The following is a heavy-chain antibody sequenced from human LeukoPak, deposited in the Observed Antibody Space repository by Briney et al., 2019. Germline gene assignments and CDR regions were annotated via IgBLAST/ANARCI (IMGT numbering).Heavy chain of an antibody. Sequence: SETLSLTCGVSAYSISSAYYWGWIRPPPGKGLEWSGSIYHSGNTYYNPSLKSRVTISVDTPKNQFSLKLSSVTAADTAVYYCARGAISDAFDIWGQGSMVTVSS. CDR1: AYSISSAYY. CDR2: IYHSGNT. D-gene: IGHD1-26*01. V-gene: IGHV4-38-2*01. CDR3: ARGAISDAFDI. J-gene: IGHJ3*02.